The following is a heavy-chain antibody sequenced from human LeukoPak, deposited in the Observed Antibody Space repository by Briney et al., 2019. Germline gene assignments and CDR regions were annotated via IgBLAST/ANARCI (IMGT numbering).Heavy chain of an antibody. Sequence: SYARSTIHADSVKGRFTISRDKDKNTVYEQMNSQRGGDTAVYYCARDMYYDSSGDAFDIWGQGTMVTVSS. D-gene: IGHD3-22*01. V-gene: IGHV3-74*01. CDR2: SYARST. CDR3: ARDMYYDSSGDAFDI. J-gene: IGHJ3*02.